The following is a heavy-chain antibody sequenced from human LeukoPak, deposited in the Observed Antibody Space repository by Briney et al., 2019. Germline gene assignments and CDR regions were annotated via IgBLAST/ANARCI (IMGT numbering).Heavy chain of an antibody. CDR2: IYHSGST. Sequence: SETLSLTCAVSGGSISSGGYSWSWIRQPPGKGLEWIGYIYHSGSTYYNPSLKSRVTISVDTSKNQFSLKLSSVTAADTAVYYCARLWFGDYFDYWGQGTLVTVSS. V-gene: IGHV4-30-2*05. CDR1: GGSISSGGYS. J-gene: IGHJ4*02. CDR3: ARLWFGDYFDY. D-gene: IGHD3-10*01.